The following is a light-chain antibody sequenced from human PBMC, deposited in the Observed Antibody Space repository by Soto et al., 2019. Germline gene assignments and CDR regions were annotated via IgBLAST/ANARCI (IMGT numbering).Light chain of an antibody. CDR3: PQYGSSPLT. CDR2: AAS. CDR1: QRVSRSY. Sequence: EIVVTQSPGTLSLSPGERATLPCRASQRVSRSYLAWYQQKPGRAPRLLVYAASSRATGIHDRFSVSGSASVFTLTITRLEPEDFAVDYCPQYGSSPLTFGGGTEVDI. J-gene: IGKJ4*01. V-gene: IGKV3-20*01.